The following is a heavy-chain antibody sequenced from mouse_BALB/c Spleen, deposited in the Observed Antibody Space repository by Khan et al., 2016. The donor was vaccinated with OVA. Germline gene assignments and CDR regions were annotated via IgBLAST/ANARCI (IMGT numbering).Heavy chain of an antibody. V-gene: IGHV1S22*01. CDR1: GYTFTSYW. D-gene: IGHD2-1*01. CDR3: TRGGYYGKSLFAY. Sequence: LQQPGSELVRPGASVKLSCKASGYTFTSYWMHWVKQRHGQGLEWIGNIYPGSGSTNYDEMLKSKGTLTVDTSSSTAYMHLSSLTSEDSAVYYCTRGGYYGKSLFAYWGQGTLVTVSA. CDR2: IYPGSGST. J-gene: IGHJ3*01.